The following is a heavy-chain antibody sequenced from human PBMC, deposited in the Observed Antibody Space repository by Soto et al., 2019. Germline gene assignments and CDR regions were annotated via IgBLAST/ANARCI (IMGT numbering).Heavy chain of an antibody. CDR3: AKGGRDFWSGLRPFYYYGMHV. Sequence: RWSLRLSCAASGFTFRRYSMNWVRQAPGKGLEWVSSISSSSDYIYYADSVKGRFTISRDNAKNSLYLQMNSLRAEDTSVYYCAKGGRDFWSGLRPFYYYGMHVCGQATTVAVS. CDR2: ISSSSDYI. CDR1: GFTFRRYS. D-gene: IGHD3-3*01. J-gene: IGHJ6*02. V-gene: IGHV3-21*06.